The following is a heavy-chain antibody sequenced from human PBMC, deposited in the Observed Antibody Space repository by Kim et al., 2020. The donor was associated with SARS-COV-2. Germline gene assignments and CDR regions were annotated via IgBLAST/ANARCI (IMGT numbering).Heavy chain of an antibody. D-gene: IGHD5-12*01. CDR1: GFTVSSNY. Sequence: GGSLRLSCAASGFTVSSNYMSWVRQAPGKGLEWVSVIYSGGSTYYADSVKGRFTISRDNSKNTLYLQMNSLRAEDTAVYYCARERTVSGYPKGYFDYWGQGTQVSVYS. V-gene: IGHV3-53*01. CDR2: IYSGGST. CDR3: ARERTVSGYPKGYFDY. J-gene: IGHJ4*02.